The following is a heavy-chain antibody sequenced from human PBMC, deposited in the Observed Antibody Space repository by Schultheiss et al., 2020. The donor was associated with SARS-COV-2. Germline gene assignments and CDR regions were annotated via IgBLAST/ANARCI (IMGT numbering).Heavy chain of an antibody. CDR2: IRGGGDIT. CDR1: GFTTNIYD. Sequence: GGSLRLSCAASGFTTNIYDMSWVRQAPGKGLEWVSAIRGGGDITYYADSVKGRFTISRDNSKNTLYLQMNSLRAEDTAVYYCAKVTWLAAPGMDVWGQGTTVTVSS. D-gene: IGHD6-19*01. CDR3: AKVTWLAAPGMDV. J-gene: IGHJ6*02. V-gene: IGHV3-23*01.